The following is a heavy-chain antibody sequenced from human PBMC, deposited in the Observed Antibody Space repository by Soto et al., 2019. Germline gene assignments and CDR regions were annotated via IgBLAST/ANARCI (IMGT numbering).Heavy chain of an antibody. CDR2: IYTSGST. D-gene: IGHD3-3*01. V-gene: IGHV4-4*07. CDR1: GGSISSYY. CDR3: ARVLPPKTDDFWSGYMATNNWFDP. Sequence: SETLSLTCTVSGGSISSYYWSWIRQPAGKGLEWIGRIYTSGSTNYNPSLKSRVTMSVDTSKNQFSLKLSSVTAADTAVYYCARVLPPKTDDFWSGYMATNNWFDPWGQGTLVTVSS. J-gene: IGHJ5*02.